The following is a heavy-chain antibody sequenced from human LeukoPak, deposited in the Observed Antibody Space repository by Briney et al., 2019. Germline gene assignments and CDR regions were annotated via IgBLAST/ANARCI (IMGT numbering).Heavy chain of an antibody. V-gene: IGHV3-30*02. CDR3: ARGQLYYDSSGFDY. CDR2: IRYDGSDK. J-gene: IGHJ4*02. D-gene: IGHD3-22*01. Sequence: PGGSLRLSCAASGFTFSSYAMYWVRQAPGKGLEWVAFIRYDGSDKYYADSVKGRFTISRDNAKNSLYLQMNSLRAEDTAVYYCARGQLYYDSSGFDYWGQGTLVTVSS. CDR1: GFTFSSYA.